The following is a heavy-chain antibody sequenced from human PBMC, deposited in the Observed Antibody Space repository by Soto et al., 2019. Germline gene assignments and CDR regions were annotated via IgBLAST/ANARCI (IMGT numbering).Heavy chain of an antibody. CDR1: GGSISSYY. CDR2: IFYGGST. J-gene: IGHJ4*02. Sequence: PSETLSLTCAVSGGSISSYYWGWIRQPPGKGLEWIGYIFYGGSTNYSPSLKSRVTISLNTSKSQFYMTLSSVTAADTAVYYCARVEMATITADYWGQGTLVTVSS. V-gene: IGHV4-59*01. CDR3: ARVEMATITADY. D-gene: IGHD5-12*01.